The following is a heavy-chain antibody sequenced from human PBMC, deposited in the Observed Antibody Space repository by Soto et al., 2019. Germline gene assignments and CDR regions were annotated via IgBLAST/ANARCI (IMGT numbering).Heavy chain of an antibody. Sequence: QVQLVQSGAEVKNPGASVKVSCKASGYTFTNYYIHWVRQAPGQGLEWMAIINPNGGSTNYAQEFQGRVTLARDTFTNTVYMELSSLRSEDTAIYYCARGIAAGDYWGQGTLVTVSS. J-gene: IGHJ4*02. V-gene: IGHV1-46*01. D-gene: IGHD6-13*01. CDR1: GYTFTNYY. CDR3: ARGIAAGDY. CDR2: INPNGGST.